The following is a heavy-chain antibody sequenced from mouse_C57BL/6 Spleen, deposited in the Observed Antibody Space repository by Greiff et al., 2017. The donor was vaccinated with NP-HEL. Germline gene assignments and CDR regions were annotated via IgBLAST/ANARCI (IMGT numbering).Heavy chain of an antibody. Sequence: QVQLQQPGAELVRPGSSVKLSCKASGYTFTSYWMDWVKQRPGQGLEWIGNIYPSDSETHYNQKFKDKATLTVDKSSSTAYMQLSSLTSEDSPVYYCARGWDVGYFDYWGQGTTLTVSS. CDR3: ARGWDVGYFDY. J-gene: IGHJ2*01. V-gene: IGHV1-61*01. D-gene: IGHD4-1*01. CDR1: GYTFTSYW. CDR2: IYPSDSET.